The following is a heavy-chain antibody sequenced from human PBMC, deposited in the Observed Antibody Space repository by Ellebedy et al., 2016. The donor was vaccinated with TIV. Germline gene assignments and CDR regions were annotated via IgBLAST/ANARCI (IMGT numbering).Heavy chain of an antibody. Sequence: GESLKISCEASGIIFSSYWMHWVRQAPGKGLLWVSRINSDGSSTTYADSVKGRFTISRDNAKNTVYLHMNSLRLEDTAVYYCATERSGSYYNYWGQGTLVTVSS. CDR3: ATERSGSYYNY. V-gene: IGHV3-74*03. D-gene: IGHD1-26*01. CDR2: INSDGSST. CDR1: GIIFSSYW. J-gene: IGHJ4*02.